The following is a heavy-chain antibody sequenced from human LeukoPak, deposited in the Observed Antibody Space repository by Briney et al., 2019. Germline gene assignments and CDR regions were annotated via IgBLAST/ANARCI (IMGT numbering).Heavy chain of an antibody. CDR2: ISSSSTYI. J-gene: IGHJ3*01. CDR3: ARGAYGSGNSYLRGAFDV. V-gene: IGHV3-21*01. Sequence: GGSLRLSCAASGFTFSTYSMNWVRQAPGKGLEWVSSISSSSTYIYYADSVKGRFTISRDNAKNSLHLQMNSLRAADTAVYFCARGAYGSGNSYLRGAFDVWVKGTMVTVSS. CDR1: GFTFSTYS. D-gene: IGHD3-10*01.